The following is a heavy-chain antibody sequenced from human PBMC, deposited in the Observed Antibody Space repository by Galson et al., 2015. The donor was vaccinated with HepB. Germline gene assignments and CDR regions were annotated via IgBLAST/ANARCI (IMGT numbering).Heavy chain of an antibody. CDR1: GYTFTGYY. CDR2: INPNSGGT. J-gene: IGHJ5*02. CDR3: ARAPAALNWFDP. V-gene: IGHV1-2*02. Sequence: SVKVSCKASGYTFTGYYMHWVRQAPGQGLEWMGWINPNSGGTNYAQKFQGRVTMTRDTPISTAYMELSRLRSDDTAVYYCARAPAALNWFDPWGQGTLVTVSS. D-gene: IGHD2-2*01.